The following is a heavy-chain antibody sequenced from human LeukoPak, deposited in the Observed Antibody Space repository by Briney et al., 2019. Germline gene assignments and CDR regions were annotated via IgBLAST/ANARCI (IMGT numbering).Heavy chain of an antibody. D-gene: IGHD4-17*01. J-gene: IGHJ4*02. Sequence: ASVKVSCKASGYTFTSYYMHWVRQAPGQGLEWMGWINPNSGGTNYAQKFQGRVTMTRDTSISTAYMELSRLRSDDTAVYYCARAGFYGRKYADFDYWGQGTLVTVSS. CDR1: GYTFTSYY. CDR2: INPNSGGT. V-gene: IGHV1-2*02. CDR3: ARAGFYGRKYADFDY.